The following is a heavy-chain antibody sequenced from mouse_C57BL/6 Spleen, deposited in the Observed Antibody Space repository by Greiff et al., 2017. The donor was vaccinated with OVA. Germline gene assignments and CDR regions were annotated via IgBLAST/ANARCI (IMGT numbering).Heavy chain of an antibody. CDR1: GYTFTDYY. D-gene: IGHD1-1*01. V-gene: IGHV1-26*01. CDR2: INPNNGGT. CDR3: ARNPVTTVVGDY. Sequence: EVQLQQSGPELVKPGASVKISCKASGYTFTDYYMNWVKQSHGKSLEWIGDINPNNGGTSYNQKFKGKATLTVDKSSSTAYMELRSLTSEDSAVYYCARNPVTTVVGDYWGQGTTLTVSS. J-gene: IGHJ2*01.